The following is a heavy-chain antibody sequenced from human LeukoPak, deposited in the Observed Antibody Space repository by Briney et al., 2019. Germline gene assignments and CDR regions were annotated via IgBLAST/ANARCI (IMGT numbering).Heavy chain of an antibody. CDR1: GFTFSNYY. J-gene: IGHJ4*02. D-gene: IGHD2-2*01. Sequence: GGSLRLSCAASGFTFSNYYMNWIRQAPGKGLEWVSYISSSGSTIYYGDSVKGRFTISRHNTNNSLYLQMNSLRAEDTAVYYCASPPTAYCSTISCFDRNEDYWGQGTLVTVSS. CDR3: ASPPTAYCSTISCFDRNEDY. CDR2: ISSSGSTI. V-gene: IGHV3-11*04.